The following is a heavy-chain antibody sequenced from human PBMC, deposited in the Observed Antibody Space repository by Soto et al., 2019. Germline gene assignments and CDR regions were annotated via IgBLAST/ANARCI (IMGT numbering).Heavy chain of an antibody. J-gene: IGHJ6*02. CDR2: ISAYNGNT. D-gene: IGHD1-7*01. CDR1: GYTFTSYG. Sequence: QVQLVQSGAEVKKPGASVKVSCKASGYTFTSYGISWVRQAPGQGLEWMGWISAYNGNTNYAQKLQGRVTMTTDTSTSTAFMELRSLRAYDTAVYYCARVITGTTFYYYDGMDVWGQGTTVTVSS. CDR3: ARVITGTTFYYYDGMDV. V-gene: IGHV1-18*01.